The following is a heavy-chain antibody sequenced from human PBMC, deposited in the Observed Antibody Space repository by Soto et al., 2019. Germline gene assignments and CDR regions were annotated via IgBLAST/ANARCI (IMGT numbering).Heavy chain of an antibody. V-gene: IGHV4-30-4*01. J-gene: IGHJ4*02. CDR3: ARGPSGDKVDY. CDR1: GGSIRSGDNY. Sequence: SETLSLTCTVSGGSIRSGDNYWSWIRQTPGKGLEWIGYIYYRGTTYNNPSLTSRVTISVDTSNNQFSLKLSSVSAADTAVYYCARGPSGDKVDYWGQGTLVTVS. D-gene: IGHD7-27*01. CDR2: IYYRGTT.